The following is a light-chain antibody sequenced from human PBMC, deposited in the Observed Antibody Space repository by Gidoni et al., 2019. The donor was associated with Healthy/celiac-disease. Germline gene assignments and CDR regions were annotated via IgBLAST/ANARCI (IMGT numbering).Light chain of an antibody. Sequence: DIQMTQSPSSLSASVGDRVTITCRASQSISSYLNGYQQKPGKAPKLLIYAASSLQSGVPSRFSGSVSGTDFTLTISSLQPEEFATYYCQQSYSTPFTFGPGTKVEIK. CDR2: AAS. CDR1: QSISSY. J-gene: IGKJ3*01. CDR3: QQSYSTPFT. V-gene: IGKV1-39*01.